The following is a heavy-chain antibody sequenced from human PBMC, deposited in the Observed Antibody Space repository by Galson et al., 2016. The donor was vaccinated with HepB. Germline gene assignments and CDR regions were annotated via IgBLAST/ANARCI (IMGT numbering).Heavy chain of an antibody. D-gene: IGHD2-21*02. J-gene: IGHJ5*02. CDR1: GFTFSSYG. CDR2: IWYDGSNK. Sequence: SLRLSCAASGFTFSSYGMHWVRQAPGKGLEWVAVIWYDGSNKNYADSVRGRFTISRDNSKSTLYLRMNSLRAEDTAVYYCATDNLAYCGADCYSWGQGTRVTVSS. V-gene: IGHV3-33*01. CDR3: ATDNLAYCGADCYS.